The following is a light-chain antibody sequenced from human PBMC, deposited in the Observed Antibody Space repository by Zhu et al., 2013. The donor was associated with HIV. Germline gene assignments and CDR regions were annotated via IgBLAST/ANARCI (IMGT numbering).Light chain of an antibody. V-gene: IGKV3-15*01. J-gene: IGKJ1*01. Sequence: EIVMTQSPATLSVSPGERVTLFCRASQSVGSNLAWYQQKPGQAARLLIYDASSRATGLPARFSGSGSGTDFTLTISSLQSEDFAVYYCQQYGRSPQTFGQGTKVEIK. CDR2: DAS. CDR3: QQYGRSPQT. CDR1: QSVGSN.